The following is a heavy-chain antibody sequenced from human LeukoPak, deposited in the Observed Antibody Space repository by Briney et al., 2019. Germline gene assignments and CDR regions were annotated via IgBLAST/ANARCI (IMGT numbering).Heavy chain of an antibody. Sequence: GGSLRLSCAASGFTFSSYWMSWVRQAPGKGLEWVANIKEDGSQKYYVDSVKGRFTMSRDNAKNSLYLQMNSLRVEDTAVYYCARGVYTSGWYPDYFDYWGQGTLVTVSS. D-gene: IGHD6-19*01. CDR3: ARGVYTSGWYPDYFDY. V-gene: IGHV3-7*01. CDR2: IKEDGSQK. J-gene: IGHJ4*02. CDR1: GFTFSSYW.